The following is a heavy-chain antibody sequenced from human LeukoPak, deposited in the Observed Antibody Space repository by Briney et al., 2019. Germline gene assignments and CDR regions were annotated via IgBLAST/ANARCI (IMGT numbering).Heavy chain of an antibody. CDR1: GGSFNNYY. CDR2: ISHSGST. V-gene: IGHV4-34*01. Sequence: SETLSLTCAVYGGSFNNYYWSWLRQPPGKGLEWIGEISHSGSTNYNPSLKSRVTVSLDTSMNQFSLKLGSVTAADTAVYYCARGLSHWGQGTLVTVSS. J-gene: IGHJ4*02. CDR3: ARGLSH.